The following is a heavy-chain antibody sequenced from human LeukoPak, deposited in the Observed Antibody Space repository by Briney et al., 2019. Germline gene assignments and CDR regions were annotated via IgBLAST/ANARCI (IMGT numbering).Heavy chain of an antibody. CDR2: ISWHSNNI. J-gene: IGHJ3*02. CDR3: AKGRGLRFYDWLLKKDAFDI. CDR1: GFTFEDYG. D-gene: IGHD3-3*01. Sequence: GGSLRLSCAASGFTFEDYGMHWVRQVPGKGLEWVSSISWHSNNIAYAESVMGRFNISRDNAKNSLSLQMNSLRPEDTALYYCAKGRGLRFYDWLLKKDAFDIWGQGTMVTVSP. V-gene: IGHV3-9*01.